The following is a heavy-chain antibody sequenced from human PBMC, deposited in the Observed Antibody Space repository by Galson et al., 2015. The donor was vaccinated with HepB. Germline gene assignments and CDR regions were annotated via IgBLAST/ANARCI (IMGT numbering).Heavy chain of an antibody. Sequence: SVKVSCKASGYTFTSYAMHWVRQAPGQRLEWMGWINAGNGNTKYSQKFQGRVTITRDTSASTAYMELSSLRSEDTAVYYCARDLSAYGDFDPWGQGTLVTVSS. CDR3: ARDLSAYGDFDP. V-gene: IGHV1-3*01. J-gene: IGHJ5*02. CDR1: GYTFTSYA. D-gene: IGHD4-17*01. CDR2: INAGNGNT.